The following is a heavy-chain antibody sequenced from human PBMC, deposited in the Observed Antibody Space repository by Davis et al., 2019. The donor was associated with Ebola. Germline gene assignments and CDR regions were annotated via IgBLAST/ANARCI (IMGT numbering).Heavy chain of an antibody. V-gene: IGHV4-4*07. CDR2: IYTSGST. CDR3: ARDSSSSSSSSYYYYYYYMDV. Sequence: PSETLSLTCTVSGGSISSYYWSWIRQPAGKGLDWIGRIYTSGSTNYNPSLKSRLTMSVDTSKNQFSLKLSSVTAADTAVYYCARDSSSSSSSSYYYYYYYMDVWGKGTTVTVSS. J-gene: IGHJ6*03. D-gene: IGHD6-6*01. CDR1: GGSISSYY.